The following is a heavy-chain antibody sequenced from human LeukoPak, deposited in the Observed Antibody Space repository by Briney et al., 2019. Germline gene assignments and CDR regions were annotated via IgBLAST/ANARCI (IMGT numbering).Heavy chain of an antibody. V-gene: IGHV1-69*01. Sequence: SVKVSCKASGGTFSSYAISWVRQAPGQGLEWMGGITPIFGTANYAQKFQGRVTITADESTSTAYMELSSLRSEDTAVYYCARLEVRGVILENDYWGQGTLVTVS. J-gene: IGHJ4*02. CDR2: ITPIFGTA. D-gene: IGHD3-10*01. CDR3: ARLEVRGVILENDY. CDR1: GGTFSSYA.